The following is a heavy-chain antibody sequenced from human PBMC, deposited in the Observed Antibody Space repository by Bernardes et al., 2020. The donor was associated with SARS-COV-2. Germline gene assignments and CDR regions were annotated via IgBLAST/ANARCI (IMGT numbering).Heavy chain of an antibody. CDR1: GYTFTNYG. Sequence: ASVTVSCTATGYTFTNYGFAWVRQAPGQGLAWMGWISAYNANTNYAHKFHGRVSMTTDTSTSTAYLELRSLRSDDTAVFFFARTYYESSGYYYDGFDYWGQGTLVTVSS. J-gene: IGHJ4*02. CDR3: ARTYYESSGYYYDGFDY. D-gene: IGHD3-22*01. V-gene: IGHV1-18*01. CDR2: ISAYNANT.